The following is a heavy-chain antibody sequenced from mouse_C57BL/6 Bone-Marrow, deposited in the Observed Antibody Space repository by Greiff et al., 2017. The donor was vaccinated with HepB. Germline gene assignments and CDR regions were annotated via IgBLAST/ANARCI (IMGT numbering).Heavy chain of an antibody. J-gene: IGHJ2*01. CDR3: AREANWGN. CDR2: INPNNGGT. CDR1: GYTFTDYY. Sequence: EVHLVESGPELVKPGASVKISCKASGYTFTDYYMNWVKQSHGKSLEWIGDINPNNGGTSYNQKFKGKATLTVDKSSSTAYMELRSLTSEDSAVYYCAREANWGNWGQGTTLTVSS. D-gene: IGHD4-1*02. V-gene: IGHV1-26*01.